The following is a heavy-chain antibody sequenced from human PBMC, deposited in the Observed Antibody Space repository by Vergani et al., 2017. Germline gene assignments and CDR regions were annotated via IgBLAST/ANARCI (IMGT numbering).Heavy chain of an antibody. CDR1: GGSISSYY. J-gene: IGHJ4*02. D-gene: IGHD3-10*01. Sequence: QVQLQESGPGLVKPSETLSLTCTVSGGSISSYYWSWIRQPPGKGLEWIGYIYYSGSTYYNPSLKSRVTISVDTSKNQFSLKLSSVTAADTAVYYCARVPTRGATITSDFDYWGQGTLVTVSS. CDR3: ARVPTRGATITSDFDY. V-gene: IGHV4-59*12. CDR2: IYYSGST.